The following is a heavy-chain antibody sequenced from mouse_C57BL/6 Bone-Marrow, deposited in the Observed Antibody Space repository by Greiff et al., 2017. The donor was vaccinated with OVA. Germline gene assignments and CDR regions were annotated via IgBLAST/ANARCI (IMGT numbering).Heavy chain of an antibody. Sequence: EVKLMESGPELVKPGASVKISCKASGYSFTDYNMNWVKQSNGKSLEWIGVINPNYGTTSYNQKFKGKATLTVDQSSSTAYMQLNSLTSEDSAVYYCASSNYYGSSPWFAYWGQGTLVTVSA. CDR2: INPNYGTT. J-gene: IGHJ3*01. D-gene: IGHD1-1*01. CDR3: ASSNYYGSSPWFAY. V-gene: IGHV1-39*01. CDR1: GYSFTDYN.